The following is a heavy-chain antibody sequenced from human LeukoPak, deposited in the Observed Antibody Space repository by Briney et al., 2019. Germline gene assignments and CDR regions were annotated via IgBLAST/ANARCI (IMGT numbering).Heavy chain of an antibody. J-gene: IGHJ2*01. CDR1: GSTFSSYG. V-gene: IGHV3-33*01. CDR3: ASSPPTGTTWYFDL. D-gene: IGHD1-7*01. Sequence: GRSLRLSCAASGSTFSSYGMHWVRQAPGKGLEWVAVIWYDGSNKYYADSVKGRFTISRDNSKNTLYLQMNSLRAEDTAVYYCASSPPTGTTWYFDLWGRGTLVTVSS. CDR2: IWYDGSNK.